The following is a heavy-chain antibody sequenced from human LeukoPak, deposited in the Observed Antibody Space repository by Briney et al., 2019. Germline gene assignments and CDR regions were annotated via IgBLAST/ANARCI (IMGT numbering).Heavy chain of an antibody. CDR2: IYHSGST. D-gene: IGHD6-6*01. CDR3: ASEQSISSASIVFDY. J-gene: IGHJ4*02. Sequence: SETLSLTCTVSGGSISSGGYYWSWIRQPPGKGLEWIGYIYHSGSTYYNPSLKSRVTISVDRSKNQFSLRLTSVTAADTAVYFCASEQSISSASIVFDYWGQGALVTVSS. CDR1: GGSISSGGYY. V-gene: IGHV4-30-2*01.